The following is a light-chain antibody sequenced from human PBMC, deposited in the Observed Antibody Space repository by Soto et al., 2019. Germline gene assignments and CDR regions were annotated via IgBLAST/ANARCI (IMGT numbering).Light chain of an antibody. J-gene: IGLJ1*01. Sequence: QSVLTQPASVSGSPGQSITTSCTGTSSDVGYYNYVSWFQQHPGKAPRLVISDVTNRPSGVSNRFSGSKSGNTASLTISGLQAEDEAHYYCSSYTTSSTHVFGTGTKVTAL. CDR1: SSDVGYYNY. V-gene: IGLV2-14*03. CDR2: DVT. CDR3: SSYTTSSTHV.